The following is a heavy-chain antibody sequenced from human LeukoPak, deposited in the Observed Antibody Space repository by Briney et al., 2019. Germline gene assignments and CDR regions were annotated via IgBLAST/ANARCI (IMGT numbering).Heavy chain of an antibody. J-gene: IGHJ4*02. D-gene: IGHD3-22*01. V-gene: IGHV3-21*01. Sequence: GGSLRLSCAASGFTFSSYTMNWVRQAPGKGLEWVSSISGGSSYIFYVDSVKGRFTISRDNARNSLYLQMNSLRAEDTAVYYCARDLDTSGYYQFDYWGQGTLVTVSS. CDR1: GFTFSSYT. CDR3: ARDLDTSGYYQFDY. CDR2: ISGGSSYI.